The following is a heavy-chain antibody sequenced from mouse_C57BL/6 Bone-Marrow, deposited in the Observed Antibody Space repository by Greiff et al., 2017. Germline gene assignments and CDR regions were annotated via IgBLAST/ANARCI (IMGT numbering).Heavy chain of an antibody. Sequence: VQLQQPGAELVKPGASVKLSCKASGYTFTSYWMHWVKQRPGQGLEWIGMIHPNSGSTNYNEKFKSKATLTVDKSSSTAYMQLSSLTSEDSAVYYGARRYSNLGYYYAMDYWGQGTSVTVSS. V-gene: IGHV1-64*01. J-gene: IGHJ4*01. CDR2: IHPNSGST. CDR3: ARRYSNLGYYYAMDY. CDR1: GYTFTSYW. D-gene: IGHD2-5*01.